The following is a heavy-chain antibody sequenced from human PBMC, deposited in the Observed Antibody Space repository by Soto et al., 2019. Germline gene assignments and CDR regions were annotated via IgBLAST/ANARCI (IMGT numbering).Heavy chain of an antibody. CDR2: IIPIFGTA. CDR3: ARDRGSFGSGWYLGY. J-gene: IGHJ4*02. V-gene: IGHV1-69*13. Sequence: SVKVSCKACGGTFSSYAISCVRQAPGQGLEWMGGIIPIFGTANYAQKFQGRVTITADESTSTAYMELSSLRSEDTAVYYCARDRGSFGSGWYLGYWGQGTLVTVSS. D-gene: IGHD6-19*01. CDR1: GGTFSSYA.